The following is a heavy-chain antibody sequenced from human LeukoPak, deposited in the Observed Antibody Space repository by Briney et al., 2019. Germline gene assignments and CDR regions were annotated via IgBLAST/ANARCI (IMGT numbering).Heavy chain of an antibody. CDR3: ARDLGSDY. Sequence: PGGSLRLSCAASGFTFSSYAMHWVRQAPGKGLEWVAVISYDGSNKYYADSVKGRFTISRDNAENSLYLQMNSLRAEDTAVYYCARDLGSDYWGQGTLVTVSS. V-gene: IGHV3-30-3*01. D-gene: IGHD3-16*01. J-gene: IGHJ4*02. CDR1: GFTFSSYA. CDR2: ISYDGSNK.